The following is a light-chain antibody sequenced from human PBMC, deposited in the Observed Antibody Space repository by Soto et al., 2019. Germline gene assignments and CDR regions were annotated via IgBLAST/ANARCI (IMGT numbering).Light chain of an antibody. CDR2: GSS. CDR3: QQSSRWPPV. J-gene: IGKJ4*01. CDR1: QSVWRS. Sequence: EIVLTQSPATLSLSPGDRVTLSCRASQSVWRSLAWYQQKPGQAPRLLISGSSNRAAGIPARFSASGAGTDFTLTISSLEPEDFGVYYCQQSSRWPPVFGGGTKVGIK. V-gene: IGKV3-11*01.